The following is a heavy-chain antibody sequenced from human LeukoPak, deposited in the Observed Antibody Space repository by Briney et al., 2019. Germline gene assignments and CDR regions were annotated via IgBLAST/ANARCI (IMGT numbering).Heavy chain of an antibody. CDR3: ARLGGQLAFYYFDY. CDR2: IYYSGST. V-gene: IGHV4-59*08. J-gene: IGHJ4*02. CDR1: GGSISSYY. D-gene: IGHD3-10*01. Sequence: SETLSLTCTVSGGSISSYYWSWIRQPPGKGLEWIGYIYYSGSTNYNPSLKSRVTISVDTSKNQFSLKLSSVTAADTAVYYYARLGGQLAFYYFDYWGQGTLVTVSS.